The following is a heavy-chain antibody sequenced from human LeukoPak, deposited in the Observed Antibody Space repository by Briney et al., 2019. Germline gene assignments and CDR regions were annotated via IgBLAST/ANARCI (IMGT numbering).Heavy chain of an antibody. J-gene: IGHJ4*02. V-gene: IGHV1-2*02. D-gene: IGHD3-9*01. CDR3: ARVPHTFDWLPYD. Sequence: ASVKVSCKASGYTFTGYYMHWVRQAPGQGLEWMGWINPNSGGTNYAQKFQGRVTMTRDTSISTAYMELSRLRSDDTAVYYCARVPHTFDWLPYDWGQGTLVTVSS. CDR1: GYTFTGYY. CDR2: INPNSGGT.